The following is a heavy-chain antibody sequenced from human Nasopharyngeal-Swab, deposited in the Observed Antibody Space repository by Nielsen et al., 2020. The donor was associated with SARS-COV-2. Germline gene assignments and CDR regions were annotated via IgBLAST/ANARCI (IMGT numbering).Heavy chain of an antibody. Sequence: GESLKISCAASGFIFSSYWMHWVRQAPGKGLVWVSQIHPDGSQTMYADSVKGRFTMSRDNAKNALYLQMNSLRAEDTAMYYCARGAPAHYGAFYWGRGTLVTVSS. CDR3: ARGAPAHYGAFY. V-gene: IGHV3-74*03. CDR1: GFIFSSYW. D-gene: IGHD4-17*01. J-gene: IGHJ4*02. CDR2: IHPDGSQT.